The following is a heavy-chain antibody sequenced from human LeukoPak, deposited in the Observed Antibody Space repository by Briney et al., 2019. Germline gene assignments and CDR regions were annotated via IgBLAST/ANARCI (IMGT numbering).Heavy chain of an antibody. J-gene: IGHJ6*03. V-gene: IGHV4-61*02. CDR3: AREVGYYDILTGYLEPYMDV. D-gene: IGHD3-9*01. Sequence: SQTLSLTCTVSGGSISSGSYYWSWIRQPAGKGLEWIGRIYTSGSTNYKPSLKSRVTISVDTSKNQFSLKLSSVTAADTAVYYCAREVGYYDILTGYLEPYMDVWGKGTTVTVSS. CDR2: IYTSGST. CDR1: GGSISSGSYY.